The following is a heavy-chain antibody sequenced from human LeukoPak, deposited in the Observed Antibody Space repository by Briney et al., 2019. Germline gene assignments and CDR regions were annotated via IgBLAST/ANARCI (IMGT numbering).Heavy chain of an antibody. CDR1: GFTFSSYG. J-gene: IGHJ4*02. CDR2: ISYDGSNK. D-gene: IGHD4-23*01. CDR3: GKTTVLVGTGGNTDPFDY. V-gene: IGHV3-30*18. Sequence: GGSLRLSCAASGFTFSSYGMHWVRQAPGKGLEWVAVISYDGSNKYYADSVKGRFTISRDNSKNTLYLQMNSLRAEDTAVYYCGKTTVLVGTGGNTDPFDYWGQGTLVTVSS.